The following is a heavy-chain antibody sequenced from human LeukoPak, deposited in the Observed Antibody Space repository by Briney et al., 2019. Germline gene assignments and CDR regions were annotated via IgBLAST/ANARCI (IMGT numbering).Heavy chain of an antibody. J-gene: IGHJ4*02. CDR3: TRETSSRYFDF. CDR1: GYTFTSYD. V-gene: IGHV1-8*01. CDR2: MNPNSGRT. Sequence: ASVKVSCKASGYTFTSYDINWVRQATGQGLEWMGWMNPNSGRTGYAQKFRDRISITRNTSISTAYMELSSLTSEDTGVYYCTRETSSRYFDFWGQGTLVTVSS.